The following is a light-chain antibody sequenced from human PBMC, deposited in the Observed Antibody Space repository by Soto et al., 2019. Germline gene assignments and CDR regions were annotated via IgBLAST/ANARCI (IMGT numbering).Light chain of an antibody. CDR3: QQYNDWPPT. CDR1: QSVSSY. Sequence: VLTQSPGTLSLSPGERATLSCRASQSVSSYSLAWYQQKPGQAPRLLIYGASTRATGIPARFSGSGSGTEFTLSIGSLQSEDFAVYYCQQYNDWPPTFGQGTKVDIK. CDR2: GAS. V-gene: IGKV3-15*01. J-gene: IGKJ1*01.